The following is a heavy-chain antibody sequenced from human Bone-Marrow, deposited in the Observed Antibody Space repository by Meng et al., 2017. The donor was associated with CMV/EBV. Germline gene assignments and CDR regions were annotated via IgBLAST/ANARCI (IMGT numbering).Heavy chain of an antibody. Sequence: GSLRLSCAVYGGSFSGYYWSWIRQPPGKGLEWIGEINHSGSTNYNPSLKSRVTISVDTSKNQFSLKLSSVTAADTAVYYCARRPHQGVVMPQFDPWGQGTLVTVSS. D-gene: IGHD3-3*01. J-gene: IGHJ5*02. CDR1: GGSFSGYY. V-gene: IGHV4-34*01. CDR3: ARRPHQGVVMPQFDP. CDR2: INHSGST.